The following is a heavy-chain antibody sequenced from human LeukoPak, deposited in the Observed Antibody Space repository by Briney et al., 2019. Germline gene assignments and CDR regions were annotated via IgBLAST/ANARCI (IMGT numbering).Heavy chain of an antibody. V-gene: IGHV3-23*01. D-gene: IGHD3-3*01. CDR2: ISGSGGST. CDR3: AKRNYDFWSGYYRRAENHFDY. CDR1: GFTFSSYA. J-gene: IGHJ4*02. Sequence: GGSLRLSCAASGFTFSSYAMSWVRQAPGKGLEWVSAISGSGGSTYYADSVKGQFTISRDNSKTTLYLQMNSLRAEDTAIYYCAKRNYDFWSGYYRRAENHFDYWGQGTLVTVSS.